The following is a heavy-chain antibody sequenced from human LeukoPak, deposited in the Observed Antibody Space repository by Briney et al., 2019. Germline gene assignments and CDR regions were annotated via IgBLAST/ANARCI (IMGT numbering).Heavy chain of an antibody. V-gene: IGHV4-59*08. CDR1: GGSISSYY. CDR3: ARLPSLYSSGPKWYFDL. J-gene: IGHJ2*01. Sequence: SETLSLTCTVSGGSISSYYWSWIRQPPGKGLEWIGYIYYSGSTNYNPYLKSRVTISVDTSKNQFSLKLSSVTAADTAVDCCARLPSLYSSGPKWYFDLWGRGTLVTVSS. D-gene: IGHD6-19*01. CDR2: IYYSGST.